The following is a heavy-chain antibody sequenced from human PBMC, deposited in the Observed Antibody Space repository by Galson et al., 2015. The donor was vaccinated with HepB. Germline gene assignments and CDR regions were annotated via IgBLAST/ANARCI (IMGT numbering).Heavy chain of an antibody. D-gene: IGHD3-3*02. J-gene: IGHJ4*02. CDR1: GFTFSSYE. Sequence: SLRLSCAASGFTFSSYEMNWVRQAPGKGLEWVSYISSSGSTIYYADSVKGRFTISRDNAKNSLYLQMNSLRAEDTAVYYCATGASHFWGRFDYWGQGTLVTVSS. V-gene: IGHV3-48*03. CDR2: ISSSGSTI. CDR3: ATGASHFWGRFDY.